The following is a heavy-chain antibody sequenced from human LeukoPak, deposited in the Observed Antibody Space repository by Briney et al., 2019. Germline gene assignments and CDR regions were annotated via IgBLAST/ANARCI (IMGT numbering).Heavy chain of an antibody. Sequence: GGSLTLSCAASGFTFSSYAVSWVRQAPGKGLEWVSSISGSGGSTYSADSVKGRFTISRDNSKNTLYLQMNSLRAEATALDYCAKDRSCTNDICHGDFDYWGQGTLVTVSS. V-gene: IGHV3-23*01. CDR1: GFTFSSYA. J-gene: IGHJ4*02. CDR3: AKDRSCTNDICHGDFDY. CDR2: ISGSGGST. D-gene: IGHD2-8*01.